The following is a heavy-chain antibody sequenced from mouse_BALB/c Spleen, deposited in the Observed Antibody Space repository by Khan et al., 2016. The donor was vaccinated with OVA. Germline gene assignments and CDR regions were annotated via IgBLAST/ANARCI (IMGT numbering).Heavy chain of an antibody. D-gene: IGHD1-1*01. CDR3: ARGVYSAFSY. V-gene: IGHV1-77*01. Sequence: QVQLQQSGPEVVKPGASLKVSCKASGYTFTDYIIGWVKQSTRQGLEWIGDIFPGSNNPYYNEKFKDKATLTADISSNTAYMQLSSLTSEDSAVYFWARGVYSAFSYWGQGTLVTVSA. CDR2: IFPGSNNP. J-gene: IGHJ3*01. CDR1: GYTFTDYI.